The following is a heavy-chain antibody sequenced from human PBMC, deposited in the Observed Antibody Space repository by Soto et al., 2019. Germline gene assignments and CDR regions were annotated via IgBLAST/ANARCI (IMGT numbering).Heavy chain of an antibody. CDR3: ARAEIERVGARDYYYYGMDV. D-gene: IGHD1-26*01. Sequence: ASVKVSCKASGGTFSSYAISWVRQAPGQGLEWMGGIIPIFGTANYAQKFQGRVTITADESTSTAYMELSSLRSEDTAEYYCARAEIERVGARDYYYYGMDVWGQGTTVTVSS. CDR2: IIPIFGTA. CDR1: GGTFSSYA. J-gene: IGHJ6*02. V-gene: IGHV1-69*13.